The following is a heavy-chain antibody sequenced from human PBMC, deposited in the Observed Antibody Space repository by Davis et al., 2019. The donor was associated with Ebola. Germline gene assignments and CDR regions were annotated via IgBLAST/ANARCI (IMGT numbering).Heavy chain of an antibody. Sequence: GESLKISCAASGFTVSSNYMSWVRQAPGKGLEWVSVIYSGCSTYYADSVKGRFTISRDNAKNSLYLQMNSRRAEDTAVYYCATRQTPVIRLYGMDVWGQGTTVVVSS. CDR1: GFTVSSNY. V-gene: IGHV3-66*01. CDR3: ATRQTPVIRLYGMDV. J-gene: IGHJ6*02. D-gene: IGHD2-2*02. CDR2: IYSGCST.